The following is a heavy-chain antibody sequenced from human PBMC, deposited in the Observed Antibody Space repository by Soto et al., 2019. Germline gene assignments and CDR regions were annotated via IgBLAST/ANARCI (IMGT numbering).Heavy chain of an antibody. CDR2: IIPILGIA. Sequence: GASVNVSCKASGGTFSSYTISWVRQAPGQGLEWMGRIIPILGIANYAQKFQGRVTITADKSTSTAYMELSSLRSEDTAVYYCARERSSSSGDDYWGQGTLVTVSS. V-gene: IGHV1-69*04. D-gene: IGHD6-6*01. CDR3: ARERSSSSGDDY. J-gene: IGHJ4*02. CDR1: GGTFSSYT.